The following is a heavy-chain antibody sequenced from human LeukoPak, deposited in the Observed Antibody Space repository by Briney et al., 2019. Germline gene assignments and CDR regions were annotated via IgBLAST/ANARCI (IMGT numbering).Heavy chain of an antibody. CDR2: IYHSGST. D-gene: IGHD3-9*01. Sequence: SETLSLSCAVSGYPISSGYYWGWIRPPPGKGLEWIGSIYHSGSTYYNPSLKSRVTISVDTSKNQFSLKLTSVTAADTAVYYCARSYYDILTGTQGYWGQGTLVTVSS. V-gene: IGHV4-38-2*01. CDR1: GYPISSGYY. J-gene: IGHJ4*02. CDR3: ARSYYDILTGTQGY.